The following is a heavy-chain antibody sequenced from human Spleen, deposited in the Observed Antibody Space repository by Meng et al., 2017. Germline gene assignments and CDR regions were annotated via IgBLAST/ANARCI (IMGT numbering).Heavy chain of an antibody. D-gene: IGHD3-10*01. CDR2: ISYSGST. CDR1: GGSISSYH. V-gene: IGHV4-59*01. J-gene: IGHJ4*02. CDR3: ARTNYGSGSFGGFDY. Sequence: SETLSLTCTVSGGSISSYHWSWIREPPGKGLEWIGFISYSGSTSFNPSLKSRVTISVDTSKNQFSLKLSSVTAADTAVYYCARTNYGSGSFGGFDYWGQGTLVTVSS.